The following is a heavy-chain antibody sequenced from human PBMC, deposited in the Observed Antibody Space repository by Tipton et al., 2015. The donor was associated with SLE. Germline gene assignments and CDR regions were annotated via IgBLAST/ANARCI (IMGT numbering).Heavy chain of an antibody. CDR1: GGSISSYY. CDR2: IYTSGST. CDR3: ARGRGQYYYDSSGRNYVDY. D-gene: IGHD3-22*01. Sequence: TLSLTCTVSGGSISSYYWSWIRQPAGKGLEWIGRIYTSGSTNYNPSLKSRVTMSVDTSKNQFSLKLSSVTAADTAVYYCARGRGQYYYDSSGRNYVDYWGQGTLVTVSS. V-gene: IGHV4-4*07. J-gene: IGHJ4*02.